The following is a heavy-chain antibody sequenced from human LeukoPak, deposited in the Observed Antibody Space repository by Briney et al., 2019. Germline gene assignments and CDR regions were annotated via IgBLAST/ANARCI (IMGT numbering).Heavy chain of an antibody. CDR2: IYPGDSDT. V-gene: IGHV5-51*01. D-gene: IGHD1-26*01. CDR1: GYSFTTYW. J-gene: IGHJ4*02. CDR3: TRQELGGSFDY. Sequence: GKSLKISCKGSGYSFTTYWIGWVRQMPGKGLEWMGIIYPGDSDTRYSPSFQGQVTLSADKSISAAYLQWNSLKASDTAMYYCTRQELGGSFDYWGQGTLVSVSS.